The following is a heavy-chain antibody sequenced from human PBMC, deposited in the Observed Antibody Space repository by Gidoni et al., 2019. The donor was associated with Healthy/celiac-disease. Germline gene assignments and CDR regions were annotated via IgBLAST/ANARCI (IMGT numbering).Heavy chain of an antibody. Sequence: QVQLVESGGGVVQPGRSLRLSCAASGFPFSTSGMHWVRQAPGKGLEWVAVIWYDGSNKYYADAVKGRFTISRDNSKNTLYLQMNSLRAEDTAVYYCARDRSSSWLRSYYYYYYMDVWGKGTTVTVSS. CDR1: GFPFSTSG. CDR2: IWYDGSNK. CDR3: ARDRSSSWLRSYYYYYYMDV. V-gene: IGHV3-33*01. J-gene: IGHJ6*03. D-gene: IGHD6-13*01.